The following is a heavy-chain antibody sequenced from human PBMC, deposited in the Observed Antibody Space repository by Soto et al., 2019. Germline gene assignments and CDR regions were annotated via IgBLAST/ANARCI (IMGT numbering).Heavy chain of an antibody. J-gene: IGHJ4*02. CDR3: AREYTETVDGPTPFYFDY. D-gene: IGHD6-19*01. Sequence: KTSETLSLTCSVSGDSISSYYWSWIRQSAGKGLEWIGRTYITGDTNYNPSLKSRVTMSLDASKKQLSLKLSSVTAADTAVYYCAREYTETVDGPTPFYFDYWGQGTPVTVSS. CDR2: TYITGDT. V-gene: IGHV4-4*07. CDR1: GDSISSYY.